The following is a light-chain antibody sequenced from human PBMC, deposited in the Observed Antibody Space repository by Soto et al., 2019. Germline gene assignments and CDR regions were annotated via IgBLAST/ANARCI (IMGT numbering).Light chain of an antibody. J-gene: IGLJ1*01. Sequence: QSVLTQPASVSDSPGQSITISCTGTSSDVGGSNFVSWYQQHPGKPPKLIIYDVANRPSGVSNRFSGSKSGSTASLIISRIQTEDEADYYCASYTSSTTYVFGTGTTVTVL. CDR1: SSDVGGSNF. CDR3: ASYTSSTTYV. V-gene: IGLV2-14*03. CDR2: DVA.